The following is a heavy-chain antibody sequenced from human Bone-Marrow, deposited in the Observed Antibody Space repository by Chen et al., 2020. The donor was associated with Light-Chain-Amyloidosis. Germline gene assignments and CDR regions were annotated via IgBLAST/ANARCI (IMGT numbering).Heavy chain of an antibody. J-gene: IGHJ4*02. V-gene: IGHV1-18*01. CDR2: ISVHHDFT. CDR1: GYSSRDYG. CDR3: ASRLSGARDYGDPYFDY. D-gene: IGHD4-17*01. Sequence: QVQLVQSGAEVKKPGASVTVSCRPSGYSSRDYGVSWVRQAPGHGLEWVGWISVHHDFTNYAPRFQGRVAMTADTATNTAYMELRILRSDDTALYYCASRLSGARDYGDPYFDYWGQGTLVTVSA.